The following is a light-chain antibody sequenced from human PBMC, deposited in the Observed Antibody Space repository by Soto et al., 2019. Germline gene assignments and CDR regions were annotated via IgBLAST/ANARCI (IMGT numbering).Light chain of an antibody. Sequence: ENVLTQSPGTLSLSPGERATLSCRASQTVSSTYLAWYQQKPGQAPRLLIYGASSRATGIPDRFSGTVSGTDFTLTISRLEPEDFAVYYCQQYGSSPITFCQGTRLEIK. CDR1: QTVSSTY. V-gene: IGKV3-20*01. J-gene: IGKJ5*01. CDR2: GAS. CDR3: QQYGSSPIT.